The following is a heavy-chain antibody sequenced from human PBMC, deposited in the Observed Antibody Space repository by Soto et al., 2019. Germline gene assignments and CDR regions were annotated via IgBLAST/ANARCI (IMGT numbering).Heavy chain of an antibody. J-gene: IGHJ4*02. V-gene: IGHV4-59*01. CDR1: GGSISSYY. CDR2: IYYSGST. CDR3: AASYYYGSGSYYHTFDY. Sequence: SETLSLTCTVSGGSISSYYWSWIRQPPGKGLEWIGYIYYSGSTNYNPSLKSRVTISVDTSKNQFSLKLSSVTAADTAVYYCAASYYYGSGSYYHTFDYWGQGTLVTVS. D-gene: IGHD3-10*01.